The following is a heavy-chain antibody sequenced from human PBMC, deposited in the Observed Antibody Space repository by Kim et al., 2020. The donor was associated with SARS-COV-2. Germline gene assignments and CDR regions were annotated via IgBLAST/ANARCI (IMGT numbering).Heavy chain of an antibody. V-gene: IGHV3-33*01. CDR1: GFTFSNYG. J-gene: IGHJ3*02. CDR3: ARDRYYDSSGPDAFDI. D-gene: IGHD3-22*01. CDR2: IWYDGSNK. Sequence: GGSLRLSCAASGFTFSNYGMHWVRQAPGKGLEWVAVIWYDGSNKYYADSVKGRFTISRDNSKNTLYLQMNSLRAEDTAVYYCARDRYYDSSGPDAFDIWGQGTMVTVSS.